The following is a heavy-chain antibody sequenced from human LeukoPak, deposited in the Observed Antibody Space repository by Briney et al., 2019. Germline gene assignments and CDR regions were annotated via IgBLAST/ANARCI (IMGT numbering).Heavy chain of an antibody. CDR1: GGSISSGDYY. D-gene: IGHD3-16*01. Sequence: SETLSLTCTVSGGSISSGDYYWSWIRQPPGKGLEWVGYIYYSGSTCYNPSLKSRVTISVDTSKNQFSLKLSSVTAADTAVYYCASGRPKLIINYYYYGMDVWAKGPRSPSP. V-gene: IGHV4-30-4*01. CDR3: ASGRPKLIINYYYYGMDV. CDR2: IYYSGST. J-gene: IGHJ6*02.